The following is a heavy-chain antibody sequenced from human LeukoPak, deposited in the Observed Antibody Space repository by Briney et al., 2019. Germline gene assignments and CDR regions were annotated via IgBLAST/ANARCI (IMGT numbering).Heavy chain of an antibody. CDR2: IKQDGSEK. J-gene: IGHJ6*02. CDR1: GFTFSSYW. D-gene: IGHD2-8*02. CDR3: ARILVEQSINYYYGMDV. Sequence: GGSLRLSCATSGFTFSSYWMSWVRQAPGKRLEWVANIKQDGSEKYYVDSVKGRFTISRDNAKNSLYLQMNSLRAEDTAVYYCARILVEQSINYYYGMDVWGQGTTVTVSS. V-gene: IGHV3-7*01.